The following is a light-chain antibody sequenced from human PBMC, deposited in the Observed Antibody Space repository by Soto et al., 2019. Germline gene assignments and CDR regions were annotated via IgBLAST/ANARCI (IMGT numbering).Light chain of an antibody. CDR3: QQYNNWPPTWT. V-gene: IGKV3-15*01. Sequence: EIVMTQSPATLSVSPGERATLSCRASQSVNSNLAWYQQKPGQAPRVIIYGASTRATGIPARFSGSGSGTDFTLTISSLQSEDFAVYDCQQYNNWPPTWTFGQGTKVEIK. CDR2: GAS. J-gene: IGKJ1*01. CDR1: QSVNSN.